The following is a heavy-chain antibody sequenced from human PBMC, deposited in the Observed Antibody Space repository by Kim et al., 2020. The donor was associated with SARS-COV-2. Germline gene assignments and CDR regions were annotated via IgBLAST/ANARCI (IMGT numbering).Heavy chain of an antibody. Sequence: SETLSLTCTVSGGSISSYYWSWIRQPPGKGLEWIGYIYYSGSTNYNPSLKSRVTISVDTSKNQFSLKLSSVTAADTAVYYCARGVAAWHNWFDPWGQGTLVTDSS. J-gene: IGHJ5*02. D-gene: IGHD6-25*01. V-gene: IGHV4-59*01. CDR2: IYYSGST. CDR1: GGSISSYY. CDR3: ARGVAAWHNWFDP.